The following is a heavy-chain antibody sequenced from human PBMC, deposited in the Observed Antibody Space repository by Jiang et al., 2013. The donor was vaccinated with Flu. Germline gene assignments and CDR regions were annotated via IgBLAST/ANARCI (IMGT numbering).Heavy chain of an antibody. CDR2: ISYDGSNK. CDR3: AKDTSGFADWFDP. Sequence: RLSCAASGFTFSSYGMHWVRQAPGKGLEWVAVISYDGSNKYYADSVKGRFTISRDNSKNTLYLQMNSLRAEDTAVYYCAKDTSGFADWFDPWGQGTVVTVSS. J-gene: IGHJ5*02. V-gene: IGHV3-30*18. D-gene: IGHD3-10*01. CDR1: GFTFSSYG.